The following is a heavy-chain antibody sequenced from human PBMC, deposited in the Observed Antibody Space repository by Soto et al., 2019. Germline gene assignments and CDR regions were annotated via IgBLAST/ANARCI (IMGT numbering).Heavy chain of an antibody. V-gene: IGHV1-69*13. Sequence: GASVKVSCKASGGTFSSYAISWVRQAPGQGLEWMGGIIPIFGTANYAQKFQGRVTITADESTSTAYMELSSLRSEDTAVYYCARLRFLEWLPPRVGWFAPWGQGTLVTVSS. CDR2: IIPIFGTA. CDR3: ARLRFLEWLPPRVGWFAP. CDR1: GGTFSSYA. J-gene: IGHJ5*02. D-gene: IGHD3-3*01.